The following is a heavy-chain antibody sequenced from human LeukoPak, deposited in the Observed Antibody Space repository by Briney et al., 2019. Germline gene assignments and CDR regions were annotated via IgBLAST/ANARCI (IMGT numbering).Heavy chain of an antibody. D-gene: IGHD2/OR15-2a*01. CDR2: INAGNGNT. CDR1: GYTFTSYA. V-gene: IGHV1-3*01. CDR3: ARARDLLYYLDY. Sequence: ASVKVSCKASGYTFTSYAMHWVRQAPGQRLEWMGWINAGNGNTKYSQKFQGRVTITRDTSASTAYMELSSLRSEDTAVYYCARARDLLYYLDYWGQGTLVTVSS. J-gene: IGHJ4*02.